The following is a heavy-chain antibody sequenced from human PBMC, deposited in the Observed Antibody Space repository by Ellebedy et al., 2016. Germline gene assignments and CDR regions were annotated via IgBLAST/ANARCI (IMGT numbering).Heavy chain of an antibody. CDR3: ARDYGSGSYYPHTLNWFDP. J-gene: IGHJ5*02. Sequence: SVKVSXXASGGTFSSYAISWVRQAPGQGFEWMGGIIPIFGTANYAQKFQGRVTITADESTSTAYMELGSLRSEDTAVYYCARDYGSGSYYPHTLNWFDPWGQGTLVTVSS. D-gene: IGHD3-10*01. CDR2: IIPIFGTA. V-gene: IGHV1-69*13. CDR1: GGTFSSYA.